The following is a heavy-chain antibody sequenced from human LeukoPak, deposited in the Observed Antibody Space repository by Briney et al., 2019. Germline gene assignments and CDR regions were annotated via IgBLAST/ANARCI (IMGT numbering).Heavy chain of an antibody. V-gene: IGHV3-15*04. CDR1: GFTFSNAW. CDR3: TTDRLVLLWFGELTY. CDR2: IESKTDGGTT. J-gene: IGHJ4*02. D-gene: IGHD3-10*01. Sequence: GGSLRLSCAASGFTFSNAWMSWVRQAPGKGLEWVGRIESKTDGGTTDYAAPVKGRFTISRDDSKNTLYLQMNSLKTEDTAVYYCTTDRLVLLWFGELTYWGQGTLVTVSS.